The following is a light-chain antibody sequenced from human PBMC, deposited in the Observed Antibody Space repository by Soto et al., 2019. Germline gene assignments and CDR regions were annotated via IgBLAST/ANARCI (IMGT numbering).Light chain of an antibody. CDR1: QTTTSW. CDR3: QQYNPYSYS. V-gene: IGKV1-5*03. Sequence: DIQMTQSPSTLSASVGDRVTITCRASQTTTSWLAWYQQKPGKAPKILIYKTSSLQSGVPSWFSGSGSGTAFTLTISSLQPDDFATYYCQQYNPYSYSFGQGTKLEIK. J-gene: IGKJ2*03. CDR2: KTS.